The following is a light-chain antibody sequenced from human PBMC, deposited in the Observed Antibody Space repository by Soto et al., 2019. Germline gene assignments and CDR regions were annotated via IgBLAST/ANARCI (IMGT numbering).Light chain of an antibody. CDR2: EVS. V-gene: IGLV2-14*01. CDR1: SSDVGGYDF. Sequence: QSALTQPASVSGSPGQSITISCTGTSSDVGGYDFVSWYQHHPGKVPKLMIFEVSKRPSGVSNRFSGSKSGNTASLTISGLQDEAEADYYCSSYTSTTLVFGGGTKLTVL. J-gene: IGLJ2*01. CDR3: SSYTSTTLV.